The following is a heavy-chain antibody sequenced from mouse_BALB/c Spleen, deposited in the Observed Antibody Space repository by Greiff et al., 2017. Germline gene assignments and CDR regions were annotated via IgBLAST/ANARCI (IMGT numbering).Heavy chain of an antibody. J-gene: IGHJ2*01. V-gene: IGHV3-2*02. CDR1: GYSITSYYA. Sequence: EVQLQESGPGLVKPSQSLSLTCTVTGYSITSYYAWNWIRQFPGNKLEWMGYISYSGSTSYNPSLKSRISITRDTSKNQFFLQLNSVTTEDTATYYCARSPYDYGSYYFDYWGQGTTLTVAS. CDR3: ARSPYDYGSYYFDY. D-gene: IGHD2-4*01. CDR2: ISYSGST.